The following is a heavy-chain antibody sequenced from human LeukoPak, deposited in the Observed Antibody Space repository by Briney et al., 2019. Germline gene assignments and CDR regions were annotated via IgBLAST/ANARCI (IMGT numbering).Heavy chain of an antibody. D-gene: IGHD4-17*01. CDR2: ISGSDGST. CDR1: GFTFSSYA. J-gene: IGHJ4*02. V-gene: IGHV3-23*01. CDR3: AKDLYGDYMIDY. Sequence: TGGSLRLSCAASGFTFSSYAMSWVRQAPGKGLEWVSVISGSDGSTYYADSVKGRFTISRDNSKNTLYLQMNSLRAEDTAVYYCAKDLYGDYMIDYWGQGTLVTVPS.